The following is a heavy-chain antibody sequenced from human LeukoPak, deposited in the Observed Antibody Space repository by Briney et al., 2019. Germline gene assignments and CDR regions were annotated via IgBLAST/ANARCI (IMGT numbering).Heavy chain of an antibody. Sequence: KPSETLSLTCTVSGGSISSYYWSWIRQPPGKGLEWIGYIYYTGGTNYNPSLKSRVTISIDTSQNQFSLKLSSVTAADTAVYYCARSNEGYCSGGSCYSGYYYYMDVWGKGTTVTVSS. CDR2: IYYTGGT. D-gene: IGHD2-15*01. CDR1: GGSISSYY. V-gene: IGHV4-59*01. CDR3: ARSNEGYCSGGSCYSGYYYYMDV. J-gene: IGHJ6*03.